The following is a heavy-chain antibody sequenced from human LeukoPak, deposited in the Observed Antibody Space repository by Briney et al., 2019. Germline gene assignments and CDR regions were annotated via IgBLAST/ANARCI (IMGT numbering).Heavy chain of an antibody. Sequence: PGGSLRLSCAASGFTFSSYGMHWVRQAPGKGLEWVAFIRYDGSNKYYADSVKGRFTISRDNSKNTLYLQMNSLRAEATAVYYCAKVPYCSSTSCYGLDYWGQGTLVTVPS. CDR2: IRYDGSNK. J-gene: IGHJ4*02. V-gene: IGHV3-30*02. CDR1: GFTFSSYG. CDR3: AKVPYCSSTSCYGLDY. D-gene: IGHD2-2*01.